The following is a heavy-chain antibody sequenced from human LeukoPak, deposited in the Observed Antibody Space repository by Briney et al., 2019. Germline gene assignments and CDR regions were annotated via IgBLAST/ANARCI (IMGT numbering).Heavy chain of an antibody. V-gene: IGHV3-30*18. Sequence: AGRSLSLSCAASGFTFSSYGMHWVRQAPGKGLEWVAVISYDGSNKYYADSVKGRFTISRDNSKNTLYLQMNSLRAEDTAVYYCAKDPGSSGWYLRYWGQGTLVTVSS. CDR1: GFTFSSYG. J-gene: IGHJ4*02. CDR2: ISYDGSNK. D-gene: IGHD6-19*01. CDR3: AKDPGSSGWYLRY.